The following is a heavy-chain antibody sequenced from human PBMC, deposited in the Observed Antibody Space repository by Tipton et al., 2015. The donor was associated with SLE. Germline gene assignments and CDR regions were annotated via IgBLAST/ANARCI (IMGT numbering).Heavy chain of an antibody. CDR3: ARGGYNWNYGIDY. V-gene: IGHV4-59*11. CDR1: GGSISSHY. Sequence: TLSLTCTVSGGSISSHYWSWIRQPPGKGLEWIGYIYYSGSTNYNPSLKSRVTISVDTSKNQFSLKLSSVTAADTAVYYCARGGYNWNYGIDYWGQGTLVTVSS. J-gene: IGHJ4*02. CDR2: IYYSGST. D-gene: IGHD1-7*01.